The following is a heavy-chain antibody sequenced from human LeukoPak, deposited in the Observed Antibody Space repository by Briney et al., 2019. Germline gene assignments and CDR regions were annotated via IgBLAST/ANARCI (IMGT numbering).Heavy chain of an antibody. D-gene: IGHD2-2*03. Sequence: ASVKVSCKASGYTFTGYYMHWVRQAPGQGLEWMGWINPNSGGTNYAQKFQGRVTMTRDTSISTAYMELSRLRSDDTAVYYCARDRGYCSSTSCQLDYWGQGTLVTVSS. V-gene: IGHV1-2*02. J-gene: IGHJ4*02. CDR3: ARDRGYCSSTSCQLDY. CDR1: GYTFTGYY. CDR2: INPNSGGT.